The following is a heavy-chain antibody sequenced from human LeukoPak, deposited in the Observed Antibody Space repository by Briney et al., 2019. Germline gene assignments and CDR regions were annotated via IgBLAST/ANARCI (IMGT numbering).Heavy chain of an antibody. CDR3: ARRAARTFVDY. Sequence: ASVKVSCKASGYTFTGYYMHWVRQAPGQGLEWMGRINPNGGGTNYAQKLQGRVTMTTDTSTSTAYMELRSLRSDDTAVYYRARRAARTFVDYWGQGTLVTVSS. D-gene: IGHD6-25*01. J-gene: IGHJ4*02. CDR2: INPNGGGT. CDR1: GYTFTGYY. V-gene: IGHV1-2*06.